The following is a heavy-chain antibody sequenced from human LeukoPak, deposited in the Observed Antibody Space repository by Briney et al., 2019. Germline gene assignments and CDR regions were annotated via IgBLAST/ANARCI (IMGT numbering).Heavy chain of an antibody. V-gene: IGHV3-30*04. D-gene: IGHD6-19*01. CDR1: GVSLSNYA. CDR2: ISSDGSKT. Sequence: GGSLRLSCAPSGVSLSNYALDWVRQAPGKGLEWVAAISSDGSKTYYTDSVKGRFTISRDGPSDTLSPQMDSLRAEDTARYYCATSTTVAGTFWFDPWGQGTLVIVSS. CDR3: ATSTTVAGTFWFDP. J-gene: IGHJ5*02.